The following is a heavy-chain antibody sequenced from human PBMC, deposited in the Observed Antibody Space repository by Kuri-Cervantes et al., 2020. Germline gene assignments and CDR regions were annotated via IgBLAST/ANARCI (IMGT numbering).Heavy chain of an antibody. Sequence: GGSLRLSCAASGFTFSDYYMSWIRQAPGTGLVWVSRINSDGSSTNYADSVKGRFTISRDNAKNTLYLQMNSLRAEDTALYYCARVSGTYSYNAFDYWGQGTLVTVSS. CDR1: GFTFSDYY. D-gene: IGHD3-3*01. V-gene: IGHV3-74*01. J-gene: IGHJ4*02. CDR3: ARVSGTYSYNAFDY. CDR2: INSDGSST.